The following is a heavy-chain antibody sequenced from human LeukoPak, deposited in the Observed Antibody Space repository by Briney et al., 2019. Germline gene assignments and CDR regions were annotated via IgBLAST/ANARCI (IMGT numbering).Heavy chain of an antibody. J-gene: IGHJ4*02. CDR3: ARANFLYCSSSTCLFDY. CDR1: GYTFTDYY. D-gene: IGHD2-2*01. V-gene: IGHV1-2*02. Sequence: GASVKVSCKASGYTFTDYYMHWVRQAPGQGLEWMEWINPNDGDTNYAQKFQGRVTMTRDTSISTAHTEVSRLRSDDTAVYYCARANFLYCSSSTCLFDYWGQGTLVTVSS. CDR2: INPNDGDT.